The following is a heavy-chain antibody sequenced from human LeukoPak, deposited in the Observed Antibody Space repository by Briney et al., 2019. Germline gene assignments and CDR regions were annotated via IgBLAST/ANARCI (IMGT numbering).Heavy chain of an antibody. J-gene: IGHJ5*02. D-gene: IGHD3-10*01. CDR2: INTNTGNP. V-gene: IGHV7-4-1*02. Sequence: GASVKVSCKASGYTFTGYYIHWVRQAPGQGLEWMGWINTNTGNPTYAQGFTGRFVFSLDTSVSTAYLQISSLKAEDTAVYYCARDFGGYGSGSYYNANNWFDPWGQGTLVTVSS. CDR3: ARDFGGYGSGSYYNANNWFDP. CDR1: GYTFTGYY.